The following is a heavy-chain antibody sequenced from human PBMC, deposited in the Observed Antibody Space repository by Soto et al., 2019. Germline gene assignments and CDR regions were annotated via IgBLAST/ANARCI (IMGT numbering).Heavy chain of an antibody. V-gene: IGHV3-74*01. CDR2: INSDGSST. J-gene: IGHJ4*02. CDR3: ARPNSGWYYGY. D-gene: IGHD6-19*01. Sequence: GGSLRLSCAASGFTFSSYWMHWVRQAPGKGLVWVSRINSDGSSTSYADSVKGRFTISRDNAKNTLYLQMNSLRAEDTAVYYCARPNSGWYYGYWGQGTLVTVSS. CDR1: GFTFSSYW.